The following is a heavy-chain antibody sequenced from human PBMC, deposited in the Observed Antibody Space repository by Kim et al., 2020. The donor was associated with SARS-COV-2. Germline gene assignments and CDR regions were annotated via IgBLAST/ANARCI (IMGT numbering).Heavy chain of an antibody. J-gene: IGHJ4*02. CDR2: IKTDGSDE. D-gene: IGHD5-12*01. CDR3: ARDRESGFAQNC. CDR1: GFTFNNYW. V-gene: IGHV3-7*01. Sequence: GGSLRLSCAASGFTFNNYWMLWFRQAPGKGLEWVAKIKTDGSDEFYADSVRDRFAISRDNTRASLFLQMNSLRAEDTAVYYCARDRESGFAQNCWGQGTLVTVSS.